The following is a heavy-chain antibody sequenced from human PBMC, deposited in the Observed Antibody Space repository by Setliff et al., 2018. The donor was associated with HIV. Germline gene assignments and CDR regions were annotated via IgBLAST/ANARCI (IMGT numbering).Heavy chain of an antibody. Sequence: SETLSLTCTVSCGSITNTDYYWGWVRQAPGRGLEWIGNIDSRGTSSYSPSLKIRVTISVDTSKNHFSLILRSVSAADAAVYHFARCIAYGGQPRGFDYWGQVTLVTVSS. CDR3: ARCIAYGGQPRGFDY. CDR1: CGSITNTDYY. D-gene: IGHD4-17*01. CDR2: IDSRGTS. J-gene: IGHJ4*02. V-gene: IGHV4-39*02.